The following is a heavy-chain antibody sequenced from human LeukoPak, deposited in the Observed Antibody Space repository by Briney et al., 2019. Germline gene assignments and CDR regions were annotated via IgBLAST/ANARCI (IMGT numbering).Heavy chain of an antibody. CDR3: SREVRYFDWFQADY. CDR1: GFTFGDYS. Sequence: GGSLRLSCSASGFTFGDYSKSWFRQAPGKGLEWVGFIRNKAYGGTAEYAASVKGRFTISRDDSESIAYLQMDSLKTEDTAVYYCSREVRYFDWFQADYWGQGTLVTVSS. J-gene: IGHJ4*02. V-gene: IGHV3-49*03. D-gene: IGHD3-9*01. CDR2: IRNKAYGGTA.